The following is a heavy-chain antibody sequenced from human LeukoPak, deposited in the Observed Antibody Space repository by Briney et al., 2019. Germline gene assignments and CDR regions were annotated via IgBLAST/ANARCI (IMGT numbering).Heavy chain of an antibody. D-gene: IGHD6-13*01. CDR3: ASGAAAGTFSIGY. Sequence: ASVKVSCKASGYTFTRYFMHWVRQAPGQGLEWMGIINPSGGGTSYSQKFQGRVTMTTDTSTSTLYMELSSLRSEDTAVYYCASGAAAGTFSIGYWGQGTLLTVSS. CDR2: INPSGGGT. J-gene: IGHJ4*02. CDR1: GYTFTRYF. V-gene: IGHV1-46*01.